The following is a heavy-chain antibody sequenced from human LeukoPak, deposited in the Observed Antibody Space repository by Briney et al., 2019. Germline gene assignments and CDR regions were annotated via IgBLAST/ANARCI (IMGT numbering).Heavy chain of an antibody. Sequence: ASVKVSCKASGYTFTSYGISWVRQAPGQGLEWMGWISAYNGNTNYAQKLQGRVTMTTDTSTSTAYMELRSLRAEDAAVYFCAKAPVTSCRGAYCYPFDSWGQGTLVTVSS. D-gene: IGHD2-21*01. CDR2: ISAYNGNT. V-gene: IGHV1-18*01. J-gene: IGHJ4*02. CDR1: GYTFTSYG. CDR3: AKAPVTSCRGAYCYPFDS.